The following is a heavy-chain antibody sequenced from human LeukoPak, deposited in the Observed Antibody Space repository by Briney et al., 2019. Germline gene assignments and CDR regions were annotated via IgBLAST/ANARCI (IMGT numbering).Heavy chain of an antibody. V-gene: IGHV4-34*01. Sequence: SETLSLTCAVYGGSFSGYYCSWIRQPPGKGLEWIGEINHSGSTNYNPPLKSRVTISVDTSKNQFSLKLSSVTAADTAVYYCAAREVTRTFQHWGQGTLVTVSS. J-gene: IGHJ1*01. CDR2: INHSGST. CDR3: AAREVTRTFQH. D-gene: IGHD2-21*02. CDR1: GGSFSGYY.